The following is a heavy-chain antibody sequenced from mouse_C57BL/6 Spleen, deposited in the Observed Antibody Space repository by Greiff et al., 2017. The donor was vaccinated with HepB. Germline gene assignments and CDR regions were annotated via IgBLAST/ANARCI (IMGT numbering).Heavy chain of an antibody. CDR3: ARQLGRDPYFDY. V-gene: IGHV5-4*03. D-gene: IGHD4-1*02. J-gene: IGHJ2*01. CDR2: ISDGGSYT. CDR1: GFTFSSYA. Sequence: EVKLQESGGGLVKPGGSLKLSCAASGFTFSSYAMSWVRQTPEKRLEWVATISDGGSYTYYPDNVKGRFTISRDNAKNNLYLQMSHLKSEDTAMYYCARQLGRDPYFDYWGQGTTLTVSS.